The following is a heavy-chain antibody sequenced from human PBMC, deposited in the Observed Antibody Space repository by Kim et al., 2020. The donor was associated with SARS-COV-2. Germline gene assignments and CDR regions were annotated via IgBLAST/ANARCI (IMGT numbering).Heavy chain of an antibody. CDR2: ISGSGGST. D-gene: IGHD3-10*01. CDR1: GFTFSSYA. CDR3: AKAGYRGVRGVTPVDY. V-gene: IGHV3-23*01. Sequence: GGSLRLSCAASGFTFSSYAMSWVRQAPGKGLEWVSGISGSGGSTYFADSVKGRFTISRDNSKNTLYLQVNSLRGEDTAVYYCAKAGYRGVRGVTPVDYWGQGSLVTVSS. J-gene: IGHJ4*02.